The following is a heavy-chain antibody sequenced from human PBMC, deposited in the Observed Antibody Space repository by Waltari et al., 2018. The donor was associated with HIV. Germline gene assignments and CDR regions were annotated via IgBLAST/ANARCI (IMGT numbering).Heavy chain of an antibody. J-gene: IGHJ6*02. V-gene: IGHV4-59*01. Sequence: QVQLQESGPGLVKPSETLSLTSTVSGGSISRSYGSWIRQPPGKGLEWIGYIYYSGSTNYNPSLKRRVTISVDTSKNQFSLKLSSVTAADTAVYYCARDYYDSSGSSYGMDVWGQGTTVTVSS. CDR1: GGSISRSY. D-gene: IGHD3-22*01. CDR3: ARDYYDSSGSSYGMDV. CDR2: IYYSGST.